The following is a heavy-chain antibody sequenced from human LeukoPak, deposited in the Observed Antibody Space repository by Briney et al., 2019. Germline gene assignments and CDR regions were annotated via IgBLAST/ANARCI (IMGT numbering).Heavy chain of an antibody. CDR2: ISSSSSYI. D-gene: IGHD6-19*01. CDR3: ARDYPSYSSGWEFFDY. CDR1: GFTFSSYS. Sequence: PGGSLRLSCAASGFTFSSYSMNWVRQAPGKGLEWVSSISSSSSYIYYADSVKGRFTISRDNAKNSLYLQMNSLRAEDTAVYYCARDYPSYSSGWEFFDYWGQGTLVTVSS. J-gene: IGHJ4*02. V-gene: IGHV3-21*01.